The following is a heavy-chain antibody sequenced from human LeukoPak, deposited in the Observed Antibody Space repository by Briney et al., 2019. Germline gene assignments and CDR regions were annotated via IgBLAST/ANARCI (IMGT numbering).Heavy chain of an antibody. V-gene: IGHV3-23*01. CDR2: ISGSGGNT. CDR1: GFTFNHYG. CDR3: ARAYYDILTGYPIFDY. Sequence: GGSLRLSCAVSGFTFNHYGMSWVRQAPGKGLEWVSAISGSGGNTYYADSVKGRFTISRDNAKNSLYLQMNSLRAEDSAVYYCARAYYDILTGYPIFDYWGQGTLVTVSS. D-gene: IGHD3-9*01. J-gene: IGHJ4*02.